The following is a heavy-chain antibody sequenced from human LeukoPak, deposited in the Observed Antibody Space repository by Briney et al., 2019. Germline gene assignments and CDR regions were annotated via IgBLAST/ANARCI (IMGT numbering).Heavy chain of an antibody. V-gene: IGHV3-49*03. CDR2: IRSKAYGGTT. Sequence: GGSLRLSCTASGFTFGDYAMSWFRQAPGKGLEWVGFIRSKAYGGTTEYAASVKGRFTISRDHSKSIAYLQMNSLKTEDTAVYYCTRELGSSSWYGFYYYYYYGMDVWGQGTLVTVSS. CDR3: TRELGSSSWYGFYYYYYYGMDV. J-gene: IGHJ6*02. D-gene: IGHD6-13*01. CDR1: GFTFGDYA.